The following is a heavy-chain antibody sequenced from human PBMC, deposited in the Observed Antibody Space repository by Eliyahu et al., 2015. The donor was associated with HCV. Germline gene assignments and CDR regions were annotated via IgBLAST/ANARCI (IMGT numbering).Heavy chain of an antibody. J-gene: IGHJ4*02. CDR2: IYYTGST. Sequence: QLQLQESGPGLVKPSETLSLTCTVSGXSXSSSSXYWGWXRQPPGKGLEWIGSIYYTGSTYYXPSLKSRVTISVDTSKNQFSLKLSSVTAADTAVYNCARGTHTYGAAFDYWGQGTLVTVSS. CDR1: GXSXSSSSXY. CDR3: ARGTHTYGAAFDY. V-gene: IGHV4-39*01. D-gene: IGHD4/OR15-4a*01.